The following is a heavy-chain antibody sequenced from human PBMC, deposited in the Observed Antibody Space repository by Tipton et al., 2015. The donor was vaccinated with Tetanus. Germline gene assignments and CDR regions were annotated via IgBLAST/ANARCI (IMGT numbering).Heavy chain of an antibody. CDR3: ARGQARGARGWNYFDY. CDR1: GGSISSGGYY. CDR2: IYYSGST. V-gene: IGHV4-31*03. J-gene: IGHJ4*02. D-gene: IGHD1-26*01. Sequence: TLSLTCTVSGGSISSGGYYWTWLRQHPGKRLECIGDIYYSGSTYYNPSLKSRVIISVDTSNNQFSVNVNAVTAADAADYYCARGQARGARGWNYFDYWGQGALVTVSS.